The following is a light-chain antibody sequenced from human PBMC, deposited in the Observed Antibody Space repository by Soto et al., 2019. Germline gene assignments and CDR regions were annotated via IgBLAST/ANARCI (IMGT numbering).Light chain of an antibody. Sequence: DIVMTQPPLSLPVTPGEPASISCRSSQSLLHSNGYNYLDWYLQRPGQSPHLLIYLGSNRASGVPDRFSGSGSGTDFTLKISRVEAEDVGVYYCMQALQTPLTFGGGTKVEIK. CDR1: QSLLHSNGYNY. CDR2: LGS. V-gene: IGKV2-28*01. CDR3: MQALQTPLT. J-gene: IGKJ4*01.